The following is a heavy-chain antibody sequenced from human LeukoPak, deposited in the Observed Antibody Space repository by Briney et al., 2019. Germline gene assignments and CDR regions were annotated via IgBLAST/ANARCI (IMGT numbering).Heavy chain of an antibody. V-gene: IGHV4-34*01. D-gene: IGHD3-3*01. Sequence: SETLSLTCTVSGGSISADNYWSCIRQPPGKGLEWIGEINHSGSTNYNPSLKSRVTISVDTSKNQFSLKLSSVTAADTAVYYCARAVYDFWSGYRPTNGFDPWGQGTLVTVSS. CDR1: GGSISADNY. CDR2: INHSGST. CDR3: ARAVYDFWSGYRPTNGFDP. J-gene: IGHJ5*02.